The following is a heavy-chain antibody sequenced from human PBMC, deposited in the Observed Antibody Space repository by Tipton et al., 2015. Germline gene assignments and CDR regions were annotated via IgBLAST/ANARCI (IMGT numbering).Heavy chain of an antibody. V-gene: IGHV4-39*07. D-gene: IGHD3-22*01. CDR1: GGSISSSSYY. CDR2: IYYSGST. CDR3: ARASIIQGYYHDSSRYYLCHS. J-gene: IGHJ1*01. Sequence: TLSLTCSVSGGSISSSSYYWGWIRQPPGKGLEWIGSIYYSGSTYYNPSLRSRVAMSMDTSKNQFSLKLSSVIAADTAVYYCARASIIQGYYHDSSRYYLCHSWGQGSLVTVSS.